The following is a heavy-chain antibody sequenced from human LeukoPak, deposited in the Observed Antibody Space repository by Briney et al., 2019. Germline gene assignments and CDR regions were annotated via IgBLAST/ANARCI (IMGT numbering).Heavy chain of an antibody. V-gene: IGHV1-69*13. Sequence: VASVKVSCKASGGTFSSYAISWVRQAPGQGLEWMGGIIPIFGTANYAQKFQGRVTITADESTSTAYMELSSLRSEDTAVYYCSPAFLGLYCSSTSCFYAPWGQGTRVTVSS. CDR2: IIPIFGTA. CDR3: SPAFLGLYCSSTSCFYAP. CDR1: GGTFSSYA. J-gene: IGHJ5*02. D-gene: IGHD2-2*01.